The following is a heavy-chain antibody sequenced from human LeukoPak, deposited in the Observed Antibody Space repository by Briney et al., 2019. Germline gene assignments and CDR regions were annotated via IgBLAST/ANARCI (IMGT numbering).Heavy chain of an antibody. CDR2: IKEDGSEK. Sequence: LSRGSLRLSCAASGFTFRNYWMSWVRQAAGKGLEWVANIKEDGSEKYYVDSVKGRFTISRDNAKSSLYLQMNSLRAEDTAVYYCARTIRGYWGQGTLVTVSS. V-gene: IGHV3-7*01. CDR3: ARTIRGY. CDR1: GFTFRNYW. D-gene: IGHD3-10*01. J-gene: IGHJ1*01.